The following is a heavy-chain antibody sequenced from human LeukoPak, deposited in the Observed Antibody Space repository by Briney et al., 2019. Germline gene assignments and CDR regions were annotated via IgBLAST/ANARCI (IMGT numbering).Heavy chain of an antibody. J-gene: IGHJ4*02. CDR2: ISYDGSNQ. CDR1: GFTFSSYA. Sequence: GGSLRLSCAASGFTFSSYAMHWVRQAPGKGLEWVAVISYDGSNQYYADSVKGRFTISRDNSRNTLYVQMNSLRAEDTAVYYCAKDQGNYDFWSGSFDYWGQGTLVTVSS. D-gene: IGHD3-3*01. CDR3: AKDQGNYDFWSGSFDY. V-gene: IGHV3-30-3*01.